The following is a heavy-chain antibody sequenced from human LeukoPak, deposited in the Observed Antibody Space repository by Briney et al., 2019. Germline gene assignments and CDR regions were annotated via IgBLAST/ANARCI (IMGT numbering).Heavy chain of an antibody. CDR3: ARGRWFGELWPLYWYFDL. V-gene: IGHV4-34*01. Sequence: PSETLSLNCAVYGGSFSGYYWSWIRQPPGKGLEWIGEINHSGSTNYNPSLKSRVTISVDTSKNQFSLKLSSVTAADTAVYYCARGRWFGELWPLYWYFDLWGRGTLVTVSS. J-gene: IGHJ2*01. CDR2: INHSGST. D-gene: IGHD3-10*01. CDR1: GGSFSGYY.